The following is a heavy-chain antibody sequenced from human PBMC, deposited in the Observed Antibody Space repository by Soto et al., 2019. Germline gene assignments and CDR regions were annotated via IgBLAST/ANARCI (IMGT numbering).Heavy chain of an antibody. D-gene: IGHD6-13*01. J-gene: IGHJ4*02. CDR3: AHFEYRSTAAAGEIDY. CDR1: GFSLSTSGVG. CDR2: IYWNDDK. Sequence: SGPTLVNPTQTLTLTCTFSGFSLSTSGVGVGWIRQPPGKALEWLALIYWNDDKRYSPSLKSRLTITKDTSNNQVVLTMTNMHPVDTATYYCAHFEYRSTAAAGEIDYWGQGTLVTVSS. V-gene: IGHV2-5*01.